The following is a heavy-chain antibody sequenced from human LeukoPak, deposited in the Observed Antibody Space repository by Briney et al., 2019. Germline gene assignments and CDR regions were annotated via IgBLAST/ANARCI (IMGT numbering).Heavy chain of an antibody. CDR1: GESFSAYY. CDR3: ARGIWQQLFGY. Sequence: SETLSLTCTVYGESFSAYYWTWIRQPPGKGLEWVGEINHSGSTNYNPSLKSRVTISVDTSKNQFSLKLSSVTAADTAVYYCARGIWQQLFGYWGQGTLVTVSS. V-gene: IGHV4-34*01. D-gene: IGHD6-13*01. J-gene: IGHJ4*02. CDR2: INHSGST.